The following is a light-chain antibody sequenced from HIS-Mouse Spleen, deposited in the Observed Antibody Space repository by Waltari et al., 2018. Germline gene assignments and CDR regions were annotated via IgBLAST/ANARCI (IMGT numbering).Light chain of an antibody. V-gene: IGKV1-8*01. CDR3: QQYYSYRFT. CDR2: AAS. CDR1: QGISSY. Sequence: IRMTQSPSSFSASTGDIFTITCRARQGISSYLAWYQQKPGKGPKPLIYAASTLQSGVPSRFSGSGSGTDFTLTISCLQSEDFATYYCQQYYSYRFTFGPGTKVDIK. J-gene: IGKJ3*01.